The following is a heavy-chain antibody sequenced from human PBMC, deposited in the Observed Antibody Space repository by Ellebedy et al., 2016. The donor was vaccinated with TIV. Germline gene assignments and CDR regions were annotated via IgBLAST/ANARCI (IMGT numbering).Heavy chain of an antibody. J-gene: IGHJ6*02. CDR2: IKSKTDGGTT. D-gene: IGHD1-26*01. CDR3: TTDLVGATLYYYYGMDV. Sequence: GESLKISXAASGFTFSSYWMSWVRQAPGKGLEWVGRIKSKTDGGTTDYAAPVKGRFTISRDDSKNTLYLQMNSLKTEDTAVYYCTTDLVGATLYYYYGMDVWGQGTTVTVSS. CDR1: GFTFSSYW. V-gene: IGHV3-15*01.